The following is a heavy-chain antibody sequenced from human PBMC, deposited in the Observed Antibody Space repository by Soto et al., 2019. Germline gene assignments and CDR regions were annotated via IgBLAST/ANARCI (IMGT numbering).Heavy chain of an antibody. D-gene: IGHD1-26*01. CDR3: ARRPAPTYGRNWYCDL. V-gene: IGHV4-34*01. J-gene: IGHJ2*01. Sequence: QVQLQQWGAGLLKPSETLSLTCAVYGGSFSGYYWSWIRQPPGKGLEWIGEINHSGSTNYNPSLKRRVTISVDTSKNQFSLKLSSVTAADTAVYYCARRPAPTYGRNWYCDLWGRGTLVTVSS. CDR1: GGSFSGYY. CDR2: INHSGST.